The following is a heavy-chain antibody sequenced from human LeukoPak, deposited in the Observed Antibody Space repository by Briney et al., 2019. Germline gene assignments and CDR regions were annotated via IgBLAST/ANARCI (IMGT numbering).Heavy chain of an antibody. CDR2: IYYSGSA. V-gene: IGHV4-59*01. Sequence: SETLSLTCTVSGGSINNYYWSWIRQPPGKGLEYIGYIYYSGSANYNPSLKSRVTISVDPSKNQFSLKLSSVTAADTAVYYCARSEARYYYDSSGYHWFDPWGQGTLVTVSS. CDR3: ARSEARYYYDSSGYHWFDP. D-gene: IGHD3-22*01. J-gene: IGHJ5*02. CDR1: GGSINNYY.